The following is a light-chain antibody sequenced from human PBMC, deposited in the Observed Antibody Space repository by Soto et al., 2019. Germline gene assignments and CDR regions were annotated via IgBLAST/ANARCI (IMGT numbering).Light chain of an antibody. Sequence: DIQMTQSPSSLSASVGDRVTITCRASQSISTYLNWYQQKPGKVPKLLIYAASSLQSGVPSRFSGSGSGTDFTLTISSLQPEDFATYYCQQTNTTLTFGGGTKVDX. J-gene: IGKJ4*01. V-gene: IGKV1-39*01. CDR3: QQTNTTLT. CDR2: AAS. CDR1: QSISTY.